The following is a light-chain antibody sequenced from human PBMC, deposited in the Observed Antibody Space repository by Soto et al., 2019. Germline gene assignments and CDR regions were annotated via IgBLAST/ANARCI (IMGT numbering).Light chain of an antibody. CDR2: DNN. CDR3: GTWDSSLSAKV. V-gene: IGLV1-51*01. Sequence: QSVLTQPPSVSAAPGQKVTISCSGSSSNIGNNYVSWYQQLPGTAPKLLIYDNNKRPSGIPGRFSGSKSGTSATLGITGLQTGDEADYYCGTWDSSLSAKVLGGGTKLTVL. J-gene: IGLJ3*02. CDR1: SSNIGNNY.